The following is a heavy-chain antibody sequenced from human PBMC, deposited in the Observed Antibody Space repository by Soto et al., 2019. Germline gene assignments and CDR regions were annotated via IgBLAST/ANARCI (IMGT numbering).Heavy chain of an antibody. V-gene: IGHV3-23*01. D-gene: IGHD6-19*01. CDR3: ANLEAGYYYYYGMDV. J-gene: IGHJ6*02. CDR2: ISGSGGST. Sequence: EVQLLESGGGLVQPGGSLRLSCAASGFTFSSYAMSWVRQAPGKGLEWVSAISGSGGSTYYADSVKGRFTISRDNSKTTLYLQMNSLRAEDTAVYYCANLEAGYYYYYGMDVWGQGTTVTVSS. CDR1: GFTFSSYA.